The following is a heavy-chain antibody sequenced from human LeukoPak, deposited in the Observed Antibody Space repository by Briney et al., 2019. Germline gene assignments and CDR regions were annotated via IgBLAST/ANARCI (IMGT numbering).Heavy chain of an antibody. V-gene: IGHV3-21*01. Sequence: PGGSLRLSCAASGLTFSSYEMNWVRHPPGKGLEWVSSISISSSYIYYADSVKGRFTISRDNAKNSLYLQMNSLRAEDTAVYYCARGLPAVTTTNHYYYYYYMDVWGKGTTVTVSS. CDR1: GLTFSSYE. CDR3: ARGLPAVTTTNHYYYYYYMDV. J-gene: IGHJ6*03. D-gene: IGHD1-14*01. CDR2: ISISSSYI.